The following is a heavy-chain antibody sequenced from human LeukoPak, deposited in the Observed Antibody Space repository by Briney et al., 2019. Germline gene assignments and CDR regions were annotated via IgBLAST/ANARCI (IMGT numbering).Heavy chain of an antibody. V-gene: IGHV4-30-4*01. Sequence: SQTLSLTCTVSGGSISSGDYYWSWIRQPPGKGLEWIGYIYYSGSTYYNPSLKSRVTISVDTSKNQFSLKLSSVTAADTAVYYCARGPRGDHAQDWWFDPWGQGTLVTVSS. CDR2: IYYSGST. D-gene: IGHD2-21*02. J-gene: IGHJ5*02. CDR1: GGSISSGDYY. CDR3: ARGPRGDHAQDWWFDP.